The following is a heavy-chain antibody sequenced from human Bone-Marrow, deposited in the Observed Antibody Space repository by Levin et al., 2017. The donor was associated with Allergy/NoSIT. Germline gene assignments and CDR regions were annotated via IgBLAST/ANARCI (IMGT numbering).Heavy chain of an antibody. CDR1: GGTFSSYA. CDR3: ARDNSHGLTWDYYGMDV. CDR2: IIPIFGTA. V-gene: IGHV1-69*13. Sequence: ASVKVSCKASGGTFSSYAISWVRQAPGQGLEWMGGIIPIFGTANYAQKFQGRVTITADESTSTAYMELSSLRSEDTAVYYCARDNSHGLTWDYYGMDVWGQGTTVTVSS. D-gene: IGHD5-18*01. J-gene: IGHJ6*02.